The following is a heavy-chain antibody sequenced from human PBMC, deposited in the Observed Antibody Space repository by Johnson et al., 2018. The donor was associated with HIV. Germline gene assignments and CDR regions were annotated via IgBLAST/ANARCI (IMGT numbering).Heavy chain of an antibody. CDR3: ARDSAGIVGGTEGFDM. D-gene: IGHD1-26*01. Sequence: VQLVESGGGVVRPGGSLRLSCAASGFTFDDYGMSWVRQAPGKGLEWVSGINWNGGSTGYADSVKGRFTISRDNAKNSLYLQMNSLRAEDTAVYYCARDSAGIVGGTEGFDMWGQGTMVTVSS. CDR1: GFTFDDYG. V-gene: IGHV3-20*04. CDR2: INWNGGST. J-gene: IGHJ3*02.